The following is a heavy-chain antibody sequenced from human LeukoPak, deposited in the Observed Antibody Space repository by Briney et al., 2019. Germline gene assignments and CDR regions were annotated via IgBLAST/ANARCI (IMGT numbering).Heavy chain of an antibody. CDR1: GGSINSY. D-gene: IGHD3-22*01. J-gene: IGHJ4*02. Sequence: SETLSLTCTVSGGSINSYWSWIRQPAGKGLEWIGRISGSGTITYNPALQSRLSISIDTSKNQFSLKLMSVTAADTAVYYCAREPIYYYDSSGYSLPFDYWGQGTLVTVSS. V-gene: IGHV4-4*07. CDR2: ISGSGTI. CDR3: AREPIYYYDSSGYSLPFDY.